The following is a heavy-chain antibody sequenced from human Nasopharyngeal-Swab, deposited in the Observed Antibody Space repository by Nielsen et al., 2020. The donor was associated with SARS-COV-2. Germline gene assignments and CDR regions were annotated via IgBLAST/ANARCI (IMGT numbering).Heavy chain of an antibody. D-gene: IGHD6-13*01. Sequence: ASAKISCKASGDTFTGYAMHWVRHAPAQRLEWMGWINAGNGDITYSQKFQGRVTLTRDTYASPAYMELFSLTSEDTAVYYCVKPAAGTYDSWGQGTLVTVSS. V-gene: IGHV1-3*01. CDR1: GDTFTGYA. J-gene: IGHJ4*02. CDR3: VKPAAGTYDS. CDR2: INAGNGDI.